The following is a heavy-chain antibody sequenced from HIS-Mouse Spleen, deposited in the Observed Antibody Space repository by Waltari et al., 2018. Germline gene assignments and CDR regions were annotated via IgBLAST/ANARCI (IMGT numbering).Heavy chain of an antibody. J-gene: IGHJ2*01. CDR2: IYYSGST. CDR3: AREIPYSSSWYDWYFDL. D-gene: IGHD6-13*01. CDR1: GGSISSGSYY. Sequence: QLQLQESGPGLVKPSETLSLTGTVSGGSISSGSYYWGCIRQPPGMGLEWIGSIYYSGSTSYNPSLKSRFTISVDTSKNQFSLKLSSVTAADTAVYYCAREIPYSSSWYDWYFDLWGRGTLVTVSS. V-gene: IGHV4-39*07.